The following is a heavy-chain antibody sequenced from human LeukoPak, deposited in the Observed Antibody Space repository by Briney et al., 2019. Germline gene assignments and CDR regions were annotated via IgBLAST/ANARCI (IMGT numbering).Heavy chain of an antibody. J-gene: IGHJ3*02. CDR3: TRSPRDGYHDAFDI. V-gene: IGHV5-51*01. CDR1: GYTFTTYW. CDR2: IYPGDSET. Sequence: GESLKISCKGSGYTFTTYWIAWVRQMPGEGPEWMGIIYPGDSETRYSPSFQGQVTISADKSITTAYLQWGSLKASDAAVYYCTRSPRDGYHDAFDIWGQGTMVTVFS. D-gene: IGHD5-24*01.